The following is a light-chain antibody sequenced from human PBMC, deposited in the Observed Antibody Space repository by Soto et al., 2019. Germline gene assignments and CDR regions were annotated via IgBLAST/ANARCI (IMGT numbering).Light chain of an antibody. Sequence: EIVLTQSPATLSLSPGQRATLSCRASQSVSHFLAWYQQKPGQAPSLLIYDASNRASGIPARFSGSGSGTDFTLTISSLEPEDFAVYSCQQRTNWWWTFGQGTRVEIK. CDR2: DAS. J-gene: IGKJ1*01. CDR1: QSVSHF. V-gene: IGKV3-11*01. CDR3: QQRTNWWWT.